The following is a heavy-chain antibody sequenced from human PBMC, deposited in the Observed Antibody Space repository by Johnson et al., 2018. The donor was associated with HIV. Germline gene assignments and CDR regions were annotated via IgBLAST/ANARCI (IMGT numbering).Heavy chain of an antibody. V-gene: IGHV3-23*04. CDR3: AEEGVRSSLGSGDACDI. D-gene: IGHD6-13*01. Sequence: VQLVESGGGLVQPGGSLRLSCAASGFTFSSYAMSWVRQAPGKGLEWVSAISGSGGSTYYADSVKGRFTISRDNSKNTLYLQMNSLRAEDTVVYYCAEEGVRSSLGSGDACDIWGHGTLVTVSS. CDR2: ISGSGGST. CDR1: GFTFSSYA. J-gene: IGHJ3*02.